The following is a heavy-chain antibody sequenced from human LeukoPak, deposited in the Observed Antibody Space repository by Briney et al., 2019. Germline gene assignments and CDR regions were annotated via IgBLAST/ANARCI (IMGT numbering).Heavy chain of an antibody. CDR3: ASRNRIAAAGTLSY. CDR1: GFTVSSNY. Sequence: GGSLRLSCAASGFTVSSNYMSWVRQAPGKGLEWVSVIYSGGSTYYADSVKGRFTISRDNSKNTLYLQMNSLRAEDTAVYYCASRNRIAAAGTLSYWGQGTPVTVSS. D-gene: IGHD6-13*01. J-gene: IGHJ4*02. CDR2: IYSGGST. V-gene: IGHV3-66*01.